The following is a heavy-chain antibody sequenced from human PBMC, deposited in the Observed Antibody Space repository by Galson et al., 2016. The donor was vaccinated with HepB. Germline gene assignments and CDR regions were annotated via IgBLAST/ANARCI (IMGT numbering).Heavy chain of an antibody. CDR1: DFTFSNAW. CDR2: IKRKTDGGTT. V-gene: IGHV3-15*07. Sequence: SLRLSCAASDFTFSNAWMIWVRQAPGKGLEWVGRIKRKTDGGTTDYAAPVKGRLTISRDHSENTLYLQMNSLKSEDTALYYCTTDRDLKNAFDIWGQGTMVTVSS. D-gene: IGHD2-21*01. CDR3: TTDRDLKNAFDI. J-gene: IGHJ3*02.